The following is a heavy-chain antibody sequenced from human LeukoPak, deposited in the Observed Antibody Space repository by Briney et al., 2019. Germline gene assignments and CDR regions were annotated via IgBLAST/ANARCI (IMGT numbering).Heavy chain of an antibody. J-gene: IGHJ4*02. Sequence: SVKVSCKASGGTFSSYAISWVRQAPGQELEWMGGIIPIFGTANYAQKFQGRVTITADESTSTAYMELSSLRSEDTAVYYCARDFDSYYDSSGYCGYWGQGTLVTVSS. CDR1: GGTFSSYA. CDR3: ARDFDSYYDSSGYCGY. D-gene: IGHD3-22*01. CDR2: IIPIFGTA. V-gene: IGHV1-69*13.